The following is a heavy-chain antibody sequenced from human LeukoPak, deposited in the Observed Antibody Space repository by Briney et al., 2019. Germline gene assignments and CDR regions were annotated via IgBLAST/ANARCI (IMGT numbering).Heavy chain of an antibody. D-gene: IGHD2-2*01. CDR1: GFTVSSNY. CDR3: ARDYPSWRGRYYGMDV. CDR2: IYSGGST. J-gene: IGHJ6*02. Sequence: GGSLRLSCAASGFTVSSNYMSWVRQAPGKGLEWVPVIYSGGSTYYADSVKGRFTISRDNSKNTLYLQMNSLRAEDTAVYYCARDYPSWRGRYYGMDVWGQGTTVTVSS. V-gene: IGHV3-66*01.